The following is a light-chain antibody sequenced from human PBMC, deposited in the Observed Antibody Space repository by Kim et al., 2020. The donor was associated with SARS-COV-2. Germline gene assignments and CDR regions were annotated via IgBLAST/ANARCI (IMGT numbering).Light chain of an antibody. CDR2: GKN. J-gene: IGLJ2*01. CDR3: NSRDNSDNHVG. V-gene: IGLV3-19*01. Sequence: LGQTVRITSQGDSLRNYYASWYQQKPRQAPVLVIYGKNIPPPRIPDRFSGSSSGKTTSLTLTGAPAEEEADYYWNSRDNSDNHVGFGGGTKLTVL. CDR1: SLRNYY.